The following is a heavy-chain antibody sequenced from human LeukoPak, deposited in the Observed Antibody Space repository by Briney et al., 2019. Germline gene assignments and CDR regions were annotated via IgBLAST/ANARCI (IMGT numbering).Heavy chain of an antibody. Sequence: PSETLSLTCTVSGGSVSSGSYYWSWIRQPPGEGLEWIGYIYYSGSTNYNPSLKSRVTISVDTSKNQFSLKLSSVTAADTAVYYCARCIVGATKDKYYFDYWGQGTLVTVSS. J-gene: IGHJ4*02. D-gene: IGHD1-26*01. V-gene: IGHV4-61*01. CDR1: GGSVSSGSYY. CDR3: ARCIVGATKDKYYFDY. CDR2: IYYSGST.